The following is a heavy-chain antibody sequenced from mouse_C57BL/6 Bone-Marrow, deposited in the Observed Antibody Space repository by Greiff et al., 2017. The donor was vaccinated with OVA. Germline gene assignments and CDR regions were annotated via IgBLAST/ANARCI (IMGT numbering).Heavy chain of an antibody. J-gene: IGHJ3*01. D-gene: IGHD2-4*01. CDR3: TTGDYDWFAY. CDR1: GFNIKDDY. V-gene: IGHV14-4*01. CDR2: IDPENGDT. Sequence: EVQLQQSGAELVRPGASVKLSCTASGFNIKDDYMPWVKQRPEQGLEWIGWIDPENGDTEYASKFQGKATITADTSSNTAYLQLSSLTSEDTAVYYCTTGDYDWFAYWGQGTLVTVSA.